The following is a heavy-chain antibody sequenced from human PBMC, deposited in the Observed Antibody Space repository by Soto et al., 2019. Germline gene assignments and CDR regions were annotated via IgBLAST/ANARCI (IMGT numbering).Heavy chain of an antibody. Sequence: QVQLVESGGGVVQPGRSLRLSCAASGFTFSSYGMHWVRQAPGKGLEWVAVISYDGSNKYYADSVKGRFTISRDNSKNTLYLQMNSLRAEDTAVYYCAKDTIAVAPTFDYWGQGTLVPVSS. CDR2: ISYDGSNK. CDR3: AKDTIAVAPTFDY. D-gene: IGHD6-19*01. V-gene: IGHV3-30*18. J-gene: IGHJ4*02. CDR1: GFTFSSYG.